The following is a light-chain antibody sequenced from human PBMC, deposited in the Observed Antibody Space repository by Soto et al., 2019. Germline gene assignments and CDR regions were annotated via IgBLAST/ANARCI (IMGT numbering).Light chain of an antibody. V-gene: IGLV2-14*03. Sequence: QSALTQPASVSGSPGQSITISCTGTNSDVGGYNFVSWYQHHPGKAPKLMIYDVNNRPSGVSNRFSGSKSGNTASLTISGLQAEDEADYYCSSYTSGNTLVFGTGTRSPS. CDR3: SSYTSGNTLV. CDR2: DVN. CDR1: NSDVGGYNF. J-gene: IGLJ1*01.